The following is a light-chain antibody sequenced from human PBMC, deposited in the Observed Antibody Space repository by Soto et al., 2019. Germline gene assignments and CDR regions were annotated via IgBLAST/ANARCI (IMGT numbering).Light chain of an antibody. CDR1: SGHSSYA. Sequence: QLVLTQSPSASASLGASVKLTCTLSSGHSSYAIAWHQQRPEKGPRYLMKLNSDGSHSKGDGIPDRFSGSSSGAERYLTIFSLQSEDEADYYCQTWGTGIHVFGGGTKVTVL. J-gene: IGLJ2*01. CDR2: LNSDGSH. V-gene: IGLV4-69*01. CDR3: QTWGTGIHV.